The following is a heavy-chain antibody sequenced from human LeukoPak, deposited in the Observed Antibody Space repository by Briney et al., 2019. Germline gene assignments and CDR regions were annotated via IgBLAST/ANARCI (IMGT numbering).Heavy chain of an antibody. Sequence: ASVKVSCKASGYTFTGYYMHWVRQAPGQGLEWMGWINPNSGVTNYAQNFQGRVTMTRDTSISTAYMELNRLRSDDTAVYYCAKESGDDAFDIWGQGTMVTVSS. D-gene: IGHD1-26*01. CDR1: GYTFTGYY. CDR3: AKESGDDAFDI. J-gene: IGHJ3*02. CDR2: INPNSGVT. V-gene: IGHV1-2*02.